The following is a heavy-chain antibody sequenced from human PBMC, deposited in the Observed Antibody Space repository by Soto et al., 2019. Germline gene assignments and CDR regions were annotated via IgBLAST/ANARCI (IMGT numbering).Heavy chain of an antibody. V-gene: IGHV4-39*01. D-gene: IGHD6-19*01. CDR1: GGSISSSSYY. Sequence: PSETLSLTCTVSGGSISSSSYYWGWIRQPPGKGLEWIGSIYYSGSTYYNPSLKSRVTISVDTSKNQFSLKLSSVTAADTAVYYCASYSSGWYDYYYYYGMDVWGQGTTVTVSS. CDR2: IYYSGST. CDR3: ASYSSGWYDYYYYYGMDV. J-gene: IGHJ6*02.